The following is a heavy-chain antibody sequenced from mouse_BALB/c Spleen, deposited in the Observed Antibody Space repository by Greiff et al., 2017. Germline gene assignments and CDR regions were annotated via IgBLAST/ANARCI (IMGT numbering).Heavy chain of an antibody. CDR1: GISITTGNYR. Sequence: DVQLQESGPGLVKPSQTVSLTCTVTGISITTGNYRWSWIRQFPGNKLEWIGYIYYSGTITYNPSLTSRTTITRDTSKNQFFLEMNSLTAEDTATYYCARYGNYEGYFDVWGAGTTVTVSS. J-gene: IGHJ1*01. V-gene: IGHV3-5*02. CDR2: IYYSGTI. D-gene: IGHD2-10*02. CDR3: ARYGNYEGYFDV.